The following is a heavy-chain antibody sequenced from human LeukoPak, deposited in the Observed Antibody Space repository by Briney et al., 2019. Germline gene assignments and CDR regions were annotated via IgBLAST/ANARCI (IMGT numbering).Heavy chain of an antibody. V-gene: IGHV1-69*04. CDR1: GGTFSSYA. CDR2: IIPILGIA. J-gene: IGHJ4*02. CDR3: ARAYYGSGSYYPY. Sequence: SVKVSCKASGGTFSSYAISWVRQAPGQGLEWMGRIIPILGIANYAQKFQGRVTITADKSTSTAYMELSSLRSEDTAVYYCARAYYGSGSYYPYWGQGTLVTVSS. D-gene: IGHD3-10*01.